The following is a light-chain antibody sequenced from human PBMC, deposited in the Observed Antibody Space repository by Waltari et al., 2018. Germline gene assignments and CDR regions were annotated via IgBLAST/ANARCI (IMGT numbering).Light chain of an antibody. CDR2: GAS. V-gene: IGKV4-1*01. J-gene: IGKJ2*01. Sequence: DIVMTPSPDSLAVSLGERATINCKSSQSVLLSSNNKNYLAWYQQKAGQPPKLLIYGASTRESGVPDRFSGSGSGTDFTLTISSLQAEDVAVYYCQEFYSAAYTFGQGTKLEIK. CDR3: QEFYSAAYT. CDR1: QSVLLSSNNKNY.